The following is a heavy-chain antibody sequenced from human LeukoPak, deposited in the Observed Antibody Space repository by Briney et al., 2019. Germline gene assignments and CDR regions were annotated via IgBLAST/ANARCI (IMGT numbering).Heavy chain of an antibody. CDR1: GYTFTSYD. CDR2: MNPNSGNT. Sequence: GASVKVSCKASGYTFTSYDINWVRQATGQGLEWMGWMNPNSGNTGYAQKFQGRVTMTRNTSISTAYMELSSLRSEDTAVYYCARGKEYCSSTSCPPDDYWGQGTLVTASS. CDR3: ARGKEYCSSTSCPPDDY. J-gene: IGHJ4*02. D-gene: IGHD2-2*01. V-gene: IGHV1-8*01.